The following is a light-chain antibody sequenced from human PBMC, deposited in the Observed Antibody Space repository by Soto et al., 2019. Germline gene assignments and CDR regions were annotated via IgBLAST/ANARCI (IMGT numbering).Light chain of an antibody. Sequence: QSALTQPASVSGSPGQSITISCTGTTSDVGTYDFVSWYQQLPGKAPKLMIYEVSNRPSGVSNRFSGSKSGNTASLTISGLQAEDEADYYCSSFTTTSTLVFGGGTKLSVL. CDR1: TSDVGTYDF. V-gene: IGLV2-14*01. CDR3: SSFTTTSTLV. CDR2: EVS. J-gene: IGLJ3*02.